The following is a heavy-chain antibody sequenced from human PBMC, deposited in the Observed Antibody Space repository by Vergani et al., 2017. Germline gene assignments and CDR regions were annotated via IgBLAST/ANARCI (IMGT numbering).Heavy chain of an antibody. CDR1: GFTFSDYY. D-gene: IGHD6-6*01. CDR2: ISSSGSTI. J-gene: IGHJ4*02. V-gene: IGHV3-11*01. Sequence: QEHLAESGGGVVQPGGSLRLSCAASGFTFSDYYMSWIRQAPGKGLEWVSYISSSGSTIYYADSVKGRFTISRDNAKNSLYLQMNSLRAEDTAVYYCARGGVAARPHFNDYWGQGTLVTVSS. CDR3: ARGGVAARPHFNDY.